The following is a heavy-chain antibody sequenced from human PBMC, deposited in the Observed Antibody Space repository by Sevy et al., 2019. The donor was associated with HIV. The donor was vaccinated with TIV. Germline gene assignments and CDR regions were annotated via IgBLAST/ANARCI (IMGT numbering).Heavy chain of an antibody. CDR2: IYYSGST. V-gene: IGHV4-31*03. D-gene: IGHD2-2*01. CDR3: ATTLGYCSSTSCPRVYYYYYGMDV. J-gene: IGHJ6*02. Sequence: SETLSLTCTVSGGSISSGGYYWSWICQHPGKGLEWIGYIYYSGSTYYNPSLKSRVTISVDTSKNQFSLKLSSVTAADTAVYYCATTLGYCSSTSCPRVYYYYYGMDVWGQGTTVTVSS. CDR1: GGSISSGGYY.